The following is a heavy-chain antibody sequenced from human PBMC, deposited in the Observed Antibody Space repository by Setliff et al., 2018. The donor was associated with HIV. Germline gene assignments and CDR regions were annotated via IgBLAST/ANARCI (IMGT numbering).Heavy chain of an antibody. CDR2: VSGSGDSA. V-gene: IGHV3-23*01. D-gene: IGHD3-22*01. J-gene: IGHJ4*02. CDR1: GFTFSTYA. Sequence: LRLSCAASGFTFSTYAMSWVRQAPGKGLEWVSTVSGSGDSAYYSDSVKGRFTISRDDPKNTLYLQMNSLRAEDTAVYYCAKCPTYGSGYYYVGDYWGQGTLVTVSS. CDR3: AKCPTYGSGYYYVGDY.